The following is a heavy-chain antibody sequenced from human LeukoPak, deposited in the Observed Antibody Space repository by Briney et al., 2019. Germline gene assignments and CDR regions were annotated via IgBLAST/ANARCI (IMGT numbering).Heavy chain of an antibody. V-gene: IGHV3-11*01. CDR1: GFTFSDYY. CDR3: THSGWPSDCPFDY. J-gene: IGHJ4*02. CDR2: ISSSGSTI. D-gene: IGHD6-19*01. Sequence: GGSLRLSCAASGFTFSDYYMSWIRQAPGKGLEWVSYISSSGSTIYYADSVKGRFTISRDNSKNTLYLQMNSLRAEDTAVYYCTHSGWPSDCPFDYWGQGTLVTVSS.